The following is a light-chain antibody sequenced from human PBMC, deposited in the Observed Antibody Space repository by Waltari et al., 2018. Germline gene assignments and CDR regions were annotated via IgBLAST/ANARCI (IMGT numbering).Light chain of an antibody. CDR2: EVS. CDR1: SSDVGGYHY. J-gene: IGLJ2*01. CDR3: SSYTSTSTLA. Sequence: QSALTQPASVSGYPGQSITISCTGTSSDVGGYHYVSLYQQHPGKAPKLMIYEVSNRPSGVANRFSGSKSGTPASLTISGLQAEDEADYYCSSYTSTSTLAFGGGTKVTVL. V-gene: IGLV2-14*01.